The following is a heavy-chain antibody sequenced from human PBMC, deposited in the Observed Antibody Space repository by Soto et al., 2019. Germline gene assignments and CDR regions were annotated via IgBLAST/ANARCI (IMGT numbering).Heavy chain of an antibody. J-gene: IGHJ4*02. CDR1: GFTVSSNY. CDR3: ARVGYYDSSSYLDY. D-gene: IGHD3-22*01. Sequence: GGSLRLSCAASGFTVSSNYMSWVRQAPGKKLKWVSVIYSGGSTYYAETVKGRSTISRHNSKNTLYLQMNSLRAEDTAVYYCARVGYYDSSSYLDYWGQGTLVTVSS. V-gene: IGHV3-53*04. CDR2: IYSGGST.